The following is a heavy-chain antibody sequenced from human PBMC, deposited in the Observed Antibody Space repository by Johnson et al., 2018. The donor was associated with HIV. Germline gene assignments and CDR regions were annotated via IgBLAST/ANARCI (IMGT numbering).Heavy chain of an antibody. V-gene: IGHV3-20*04. D-gene: IGHD5-24*01. Sequence: VQLVESGGGVVRPGGSLRLSCAASGFTFDDYGMSWVRQAPGKGLEWVSGLHCNGGSIGYADSVKVRFTISRDNAKNSLYLQMNSLRAEDTALYYCAKEDGNLNAFDIWGQGTMVTVSS. CDR1: GFTFDDYG. J-gene: IGHJ3*02. CDR2: LHCNGGSI. CDR3: AKEDGNLNAFDI.